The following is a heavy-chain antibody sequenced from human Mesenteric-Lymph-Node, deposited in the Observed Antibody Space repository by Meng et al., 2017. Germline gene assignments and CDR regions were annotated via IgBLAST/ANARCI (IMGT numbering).Heavy chain of an antibody. V-gene: IGHV4-30-4*01. CDR1: GDSFNSPDYY. J-gene: IGHJ2*01. Sequence: QVKLQESGPGLVKPSQTLSLTCTVSGDSFNSPDYYWSWIRQPPEKGLELIGHIYYSGSTSYNPSLKSRVTISVDTSNNQFSLKLSSVTAADTAVYYCARVGWRQWSFDLWGRGTLVTVSS. D-gene: IGHD5-18*01. CDR2: IYYSGST. CDR3: ARVGWRQWSFDL.